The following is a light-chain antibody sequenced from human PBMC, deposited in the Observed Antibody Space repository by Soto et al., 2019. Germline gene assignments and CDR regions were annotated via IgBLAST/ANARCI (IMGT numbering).Light chain of an antibody. CDR3: SSYTSSSTYV. CDR2: EVS. CDR1: SSDVGGYNY. J-gene: IGLJ1*01. Sequence: QSALTQHASVSGSPGQSITISCTGTSSDVGGYNYVSWYQQHPGKAPKLMIYEVSNRPSGVSNRFSGSKSGNTASLTISGLQTEDEADYHCSSYTSSSTYVFGTGTKLTVL. V-gene: IGLV2-14*01.